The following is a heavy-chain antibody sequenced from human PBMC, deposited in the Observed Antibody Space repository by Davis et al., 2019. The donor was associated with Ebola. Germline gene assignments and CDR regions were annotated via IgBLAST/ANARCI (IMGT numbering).Heavy chain of an antibody. Sequence: ASVKVSCKASEYTFTSYDINWVRQATGHGLEWMGWMNPNTGHTGYAQKFQGRVTITADESTSTAYMELSSLRSEDTAVYYCARWHYQYCSSTSCGMDVWGQGTTVTVSS. CDR1: EYTFTSYD. CDR3: ARWHYQYCSSTSCGMDV. V-gene: IGHV1-8*01. D-gene: IGHD2-2*01. J-gene: IGHJ6*02. CDR2: MNPNTGHT.